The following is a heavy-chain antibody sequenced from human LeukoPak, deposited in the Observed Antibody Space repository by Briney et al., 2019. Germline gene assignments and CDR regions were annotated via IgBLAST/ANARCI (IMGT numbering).Heavy chain of an antibody. CDR3: ARENGYRYDY. CDR1: GYSISSGYY. D-gene: IGHD5-18*01. J-gene: IGHJ4*02. V-gene: IGHV4-59*01. Sequence: SETLSLTCIVSGYSISSGYYWSWLRQPPGKGLEWIGSIYHSGSTNYNPSLKSRVTISVDTSKNQFSLKLSSVTAADTALYYCARENGYRYDYWGQGALVTVSS. CDR2: IYHSGST.